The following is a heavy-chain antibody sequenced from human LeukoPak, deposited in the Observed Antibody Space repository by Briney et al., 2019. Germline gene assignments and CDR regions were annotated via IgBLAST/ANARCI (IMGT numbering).Heavy chain of an antibody. Sequence: GGSLRLSCAASGFTFSSYSMNWVRQAPGKGLEWVSVIYSGGSTYYADSVKGRFTISRDNSKNTLYLQMNSLRAEDTAVYYCARGQYYYYGMDVWGQGTTVTVSS. CDR1: GFTFSSYS. CDR2: IYSGGST. J-gene: IGHJ6*02. CDR3: ARGQYYYYGMDV. V-gene: IGHV3-66*01.